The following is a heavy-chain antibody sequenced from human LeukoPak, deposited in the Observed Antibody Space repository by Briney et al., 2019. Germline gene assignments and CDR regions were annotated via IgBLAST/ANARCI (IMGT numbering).Heavy chain of an antibody. CDR3: AREGSSGFDY. V-gene: IGHV4-59*01. D-gene: IGHD6-19*01. CDR1: GASIRSYY. Sequence: SETLSLTCTVSGASIRSYYWSWIRQLPGQGLEWIGYIYYSGSTNYNPSLKSRVTISVDTSKNQFSLKLSSVTAADTAVYYCAREGSSGFDYWGQGTLVTVSS. J-gene: IGHJ4*02. CDR2: IYYSGST.